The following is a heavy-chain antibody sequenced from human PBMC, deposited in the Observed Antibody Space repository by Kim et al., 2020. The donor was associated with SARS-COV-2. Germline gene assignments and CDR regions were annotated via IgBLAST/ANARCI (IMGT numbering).Heavy chain of an antibody. Sequence: DGSDEFYVESVRGRFTISRDNAKNSLHLQMNGLRVEDTAVYYCARDPVASWGQGTLVTVSS. CDR3: ARDPVAS. D-gene: IGHD2-15*01. V-gene: IGHV3-7*01. CDR2: DGSDE. J-gene: IGHJ5*02.